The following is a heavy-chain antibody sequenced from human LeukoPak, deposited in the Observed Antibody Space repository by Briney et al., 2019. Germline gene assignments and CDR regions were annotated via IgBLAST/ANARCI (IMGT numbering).Heavy chain of an antibody. CDR1: GGSISTYY. Sequence: SETLSLTCTVFGGSISTYYWNWIRQPPGKGLEWIGYIYYSGSTYYNPSLKSRVTISVDTSKNQFSLKLSSVTAADTAVYYCARSQPDDYGDYVDYWGQGTLVTVSS. CDR2: IYYSGST. CDR3: ARSQPDDYGDYVDY. D-gene: IGHD4-17*01. J-gene: IGHJ4*02. V-gene: IGHV4-59*08.